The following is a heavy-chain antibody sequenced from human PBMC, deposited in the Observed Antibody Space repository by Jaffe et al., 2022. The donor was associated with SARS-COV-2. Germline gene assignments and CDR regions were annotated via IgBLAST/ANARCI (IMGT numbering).Heavy chain of an antibody. CDR1: GGSFSGYY. CDR2: ISHSEST. J-gene: IGHJ4*02. D-gene: IGHD6-6*01. V-gene: IGHV4-34*01. Sequence: QVLLQQWGAGLLKPSETLSLTCAVFGGSFSGYYWSWIRQPPGKGLEWIGEISHSESTNYNPSLKSRVTLSIDTSMKQISLKLRSVTAADTAMYYCARNSAYSSSSGVAYWGQGTLVTVSS. CDR3: ARNSAYSSSSGVAY.